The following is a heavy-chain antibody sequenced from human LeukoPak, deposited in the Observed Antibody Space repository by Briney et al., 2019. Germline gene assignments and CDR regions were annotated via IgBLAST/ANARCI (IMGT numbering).Heavy chain of an antibody. CDR3: AKDGATYSSSWFFDY. V-gene: IGHV3-30*18. J-gene: IGHJ4*02. D-gene: IGHD6-13*01. CDR2: ISYDGGNK. CDR1: GFTFSNHG. Sequence: PGGSLRLSCAASGFTFSNHGMHWVRQAPGKGLEWVAVISYDGGNKYYADSVKGRFTISRDNSKNTLYLQMNSLRAEDTAVYYCAKDGATYSSSWFFDYWGQGTLVTVSS.